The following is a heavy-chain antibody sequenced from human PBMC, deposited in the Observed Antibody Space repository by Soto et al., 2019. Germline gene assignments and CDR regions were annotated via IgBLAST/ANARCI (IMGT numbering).Heavy chain of an antibody. CDR3: VRATAAATSWFVH. V-gene: IGHV1-2*02. J-gene: IGHJ5*02. CDR2: INARSGGT. CDR1: GYSFPGYY. Sequence: QVQLVQSGAEVKEPGASVRVSCRASGYSFPGYYIHWVRQAPGHGLEWMGWINARSGGTNNAKKFQGRVSMTRNTATVTVYMELTGVTPDDTAIYYCVRATAAATSWFVHWGQGTLVTISS. D-gene: IGHD6-13*01.